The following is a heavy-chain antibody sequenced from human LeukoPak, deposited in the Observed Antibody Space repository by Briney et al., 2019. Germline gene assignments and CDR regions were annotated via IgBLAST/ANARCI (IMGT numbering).Heavy chain of an antibody. Sequence: GGSLRLSCAASGFTFSSYWMSWVRQAPGKGLEWVAHIKQDGSEKYYVDSVKGRFTISRDNAKNSLYLQMNSLRVDDTAVYYCAREPVGATVHYYYMDVWGKGTTVTVSS. J-gene: IGHJ6*03. V-gene: IGHV3-7*01. D-gene: IGHD1-26*01. CDR2: IKQDGSEK. CDR1: GFTFSSYW. CDR3: AREPVGATVHYYYMDV.